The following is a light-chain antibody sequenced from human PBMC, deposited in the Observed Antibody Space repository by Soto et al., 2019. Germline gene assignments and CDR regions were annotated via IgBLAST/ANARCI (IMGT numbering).Light chain of an antibody. V-gene: IGLV1-44*01. CDR2: SNN. CDR1: SSNIGSNT. Sequence: QPVLTQPPSASGTPGQRVTISCSGSSSNIGSNTVNWYQQLPGTAPKLLIYSNNQRPSGVPDRFSGSKSGTSASLAISGLQSEDEDYYYCAAWDDRLNAVVFGGGTKLTVL. J-gene: IGLJ2*01. CDR3: AAWDDRLNAVV.